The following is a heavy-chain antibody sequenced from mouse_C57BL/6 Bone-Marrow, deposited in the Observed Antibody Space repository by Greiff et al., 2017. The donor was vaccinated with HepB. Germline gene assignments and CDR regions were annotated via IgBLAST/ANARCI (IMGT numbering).Heavy chain of an antibody. Sequence: VMLVESGPGLVQPSQSLSITCTVSGFSLTSYGVHWVRQSPGKGLEWLGVIWSGGSTDYNAAFISRLSISKDNSKSQVFFKMNSLQADDTAIYYCARNGGWLLRGFAYWGQGTLVTVSA. CDR1: GFSLTSYG. D-gene: IGHD2-3*01. CDR3: ARNGGWLLRGFAY. V-gene: IGHV2-2*01. CDR2: IWSGGST. J-gene: IGHJ3*01.